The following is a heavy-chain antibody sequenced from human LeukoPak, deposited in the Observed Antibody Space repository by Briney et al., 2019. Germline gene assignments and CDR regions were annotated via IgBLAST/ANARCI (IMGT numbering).Heavy chain of an antibody. J-gene: IGHJ4*02. CDR2: ISAYNGNT. D-gene: IGHD2-2*01. V-gene: IGHV1-18*01. CDR1: GYTFTSYG. CDR3: ARDPPPRYCSSTSCPHSY. Sequence: GASVKVSCKASGYTFTSYGISWVRQAPGQGLEWMGWISAYNGNTNYAQKLQGRVTMTTDTSTSTAYMELRSLRSDDTAVYYCARDPPPRYCSSTSCPHSYWGQGTMVTVSS.